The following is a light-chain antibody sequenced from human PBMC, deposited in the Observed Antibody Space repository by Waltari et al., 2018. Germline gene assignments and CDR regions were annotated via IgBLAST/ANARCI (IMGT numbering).Light chain of an antibody. J-gene: IGKJ3*01. CDR3: QQYDNLPRT. CDR1: QSIGSW. Sequence: DIQMTQSPSTLSASVGDRVTITCRASQSIGSWLAWYQQKPGKAPKLLIYDASNLETGVPSRFSGSGSGTDFTFTISSLQPEDIATYYCQQYDNLPRTFGPGTKVDIK. CDR2: DAS. V-gene: IGKV1-33*01.